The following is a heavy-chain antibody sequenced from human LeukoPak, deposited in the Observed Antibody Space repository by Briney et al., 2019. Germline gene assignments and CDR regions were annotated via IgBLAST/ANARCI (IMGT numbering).Heavy chain of an antibody. Sequence: ASVKVSCKASGYTFTGYYMHWVRHAPGQGLEWMGWISAYNGNTNYAQKLQGRVTMTTDTSTSTAYMELRSLRSDDTAVYYCARGSSPKTYMDVWGKGTTVTVSS. V-gene: IGHV1-18*04. D-gene: IGHD6-13*01. CDR1: GYTFTGYY. CDR2: ISAYNGNT. J-gene: IGHJ6*03. CDR3: ARGSSPKTYMDV.